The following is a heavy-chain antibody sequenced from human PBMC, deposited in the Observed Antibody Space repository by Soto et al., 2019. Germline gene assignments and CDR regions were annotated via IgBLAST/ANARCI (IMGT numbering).Heavy chain of an antibody. CDR3: ARGQGTYADY. D-gene: IGHD3-10*01. V-gene: IGHV1-3*01. Sequence: QVQLVQSGAEVKKPGASVKVSCKTSGYTFTTYSVHWVRQAPGQRLEWMGWINAGNGDTKYSQKFQGRVTITRDTTASPAHMELHSLRSEDTTVYYCARGQGTYADYWGQGALVSVSS. J-gene: IGHJ4*02. CDR2: INAGNGDT. CDR1: GYTFTTYS.